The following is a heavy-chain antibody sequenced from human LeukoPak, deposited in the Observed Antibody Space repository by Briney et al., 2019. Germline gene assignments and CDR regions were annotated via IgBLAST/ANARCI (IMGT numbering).Heavy chain of an antibody. CDR1: GYTFTSYD. J-gene: IGHJ3*02. V-gene: IGHV1-8*01. CDR2: MNPNSGNT. Sequence: GASVKVSCKASGYTFTSYDINWVRQATGQGLEWMGWMNPNSGNTGYAQKFQGRVTMTRNTSISTAYMELSSLRSEDTAVYYCARYYYDSSGYYRDAFDIWGQGTMVTVSS. CDR3: ARYYYDSSGYYRDAFDI. D-gene: IGHD3-22*01.